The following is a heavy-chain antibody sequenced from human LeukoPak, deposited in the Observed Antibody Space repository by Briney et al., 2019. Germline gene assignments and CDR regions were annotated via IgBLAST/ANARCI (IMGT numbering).Heavy chain of an antibody. CDR3: ARVEEWLGQTDY. V-gene: IGHV3-23*01. CDR1: GFTFTSHG. CDR2: ISSSGDIT. D-gene: IGHD6-19*01. Sequence: QTGGSLRLSCAASGFTFTSHGMNWVRQAPGKGLEWVSGISSSGDITYYADSVKGRFTISRDNSKNTLFLQINSLGAEDTAVYYCARVEEWLGQTDYWGQGTLVTVSS. J-gene: IGHJ4*02.